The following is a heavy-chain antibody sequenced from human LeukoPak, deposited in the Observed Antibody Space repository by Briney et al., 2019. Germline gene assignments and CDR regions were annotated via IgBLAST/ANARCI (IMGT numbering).Heavy chain of an antibody. CDR2: SCYSGSS. J-gene: IGHJ4*02. Sequence: SETLSLTCSVSGGSLGTNYWSWIRRVPGKGLEWIGYSCYSGSSSYNPSLKSRITISVDTSKTQFSLYLNSVTAADTAVYYCARSDTHHIHSSSWHFDYWGQGTLVTVSS. V-gene: IGHV4-59*01. CDR3: ARSDTHHIHSSSWHFDY. D-gene: IGHD6-13*01. CDR1: GGSLGTNY.